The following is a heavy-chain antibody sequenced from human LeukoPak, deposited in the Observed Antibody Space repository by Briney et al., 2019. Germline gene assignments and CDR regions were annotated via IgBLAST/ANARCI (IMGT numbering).Heavy chain of an antibody. Sequence: GASVKVSCKASGYTFTGYYIHWVRQAPGQGLEWMGWINPNSGGTNYAQKFQGRLTMTRDMSISTAYMELSRLRSDDTAVYYCARGWADTTNWYNCFDPWGQGTLVIVSS. CDR1: GYTFTGYY. CDR3: ARGWADTTNWYNCFDP. J-gene: IGHJ5*02. CDR2: INPNSGGT. V-gene: IGHV1-2*02. D-gene: IGHD7-27*01.